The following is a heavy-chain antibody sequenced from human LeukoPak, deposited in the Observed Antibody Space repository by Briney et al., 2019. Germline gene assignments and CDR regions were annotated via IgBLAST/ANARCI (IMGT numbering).Heavy chain of an antibody. V-gene: IGHV4-34*01. CDR2: INHSGST. Sequence: GSLRLSCAASGFTFSDYYWSWIRQPPGKGLEWIGEINHSGSTNYNPSLKSRVTISVDTSKNQFSLKLSSVTAADTAVYYCARGGDYSSSWYGESTEYNWFDPWGQGTLVTVSS. D-gene: IGHD6-13*01. CDR3: ARGGDYSSSWYGESTEYNWFDP. CDR1: GFTFSDYY. J-gene: IGHJ5*02.